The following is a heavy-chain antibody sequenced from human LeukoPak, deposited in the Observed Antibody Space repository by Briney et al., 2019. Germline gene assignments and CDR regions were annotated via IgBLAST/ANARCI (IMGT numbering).Heavy chain of an antibody. CDR1: GFTFSSYA. CDR2: IKRAADGGTT. V-gene: IGHV3-15*01. CDR3: ATEGYFYGYHAFDM. D-gene: IGHD5-18*01. Sequence: GGSLRLSCAASGFTFSSYAMTWVRQAPGKGLEWVGHIKRAADGGTTDYAAPVKGRFTISRDDSENTVSLQMDSLKTEDTAVYYCATEGYFYGYHAFDMWGQGTMVSVSS. J-gene: IGHJ3*02.